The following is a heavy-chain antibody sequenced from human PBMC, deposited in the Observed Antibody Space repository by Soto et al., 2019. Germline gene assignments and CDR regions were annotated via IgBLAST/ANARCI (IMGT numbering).Heavy chain of an antibody. CDR1: GGSISSGGYY. V-gene: IGHV4-31*03. J-gene: IGHJ3*02. D-gene: IGHD3-10*01. CDR3: AREGSRYRDAFDI. Sequence: TVSGGSISSGGYYWSWIRQHPGKGLEWIGYIYYSGSTYYNPSLKSRVTISVDTSKNQFSLKLSSVTAADTAVYYCAREGSRYRDAFDIWGQGTMVTVSS. CDR2: IYYSGST.